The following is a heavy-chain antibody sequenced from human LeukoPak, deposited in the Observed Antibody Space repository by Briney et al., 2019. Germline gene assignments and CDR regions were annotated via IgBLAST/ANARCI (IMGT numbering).Heavy chain of an antibody. D-gene: IGHD2-2*02. CDR3: AKGEYQLLYQGPHFDY. J-gene: IGHJ4*02. Sequence: ASVKVSCKASGYTFTGYYMHWVRQAPGQGLEWMGWINPNSGGTNYAQKFQGRVTMTRDTSISTAYMELSRLRSDDTAVYYCAKGEYQLLYQGPHFDYWGQGTLVTVSS. CDR2: INPNSGGT. V-gene: IGHV1-2*02. CDR1: GYTFTGYY.